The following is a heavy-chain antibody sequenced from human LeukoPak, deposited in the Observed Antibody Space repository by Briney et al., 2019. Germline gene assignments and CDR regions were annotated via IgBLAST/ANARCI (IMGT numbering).Heavy chain of an antibody. D-gene: IGHD2-21*02. CDR3: TRMTAGHDY. Sequence: SETLSLTCAVSGVSLDDYYWSWVRQTPGKGLEWIGEINHSGYTNDSPSLKSRVTLSIDTSMKQFSLNLRSVTVADTGIYYCTRMTAGHDYWGQGTLVTVSS. CDR1: GVSLDDYY. V-gene: IGHV4-34*01. CDR2: INHSGYT. J-gene: IGHJ4*02.